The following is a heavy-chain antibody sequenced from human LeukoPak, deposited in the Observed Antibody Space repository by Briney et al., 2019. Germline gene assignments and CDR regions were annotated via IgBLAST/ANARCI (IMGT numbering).Heavy chain of an antibody. J-gene: IGHJ4*02. CDR3: ARGTVITGTTAYYFDY. V-gene: IGHV3-53*01. D-gene: IGHD1-7*01. CDR1: GFTFSSYG. CDR2: IYSGRST. Sequence: GGSLRLSCAASGFTFSSYGMPWVRQAPGEGLEWLSVIYSGRSTYYADSVKGRFTISRDNSKNTLYLQMNSLRAEDTAVYYCARGTVITGTTAYYFDYWGQGTLVTVSS.